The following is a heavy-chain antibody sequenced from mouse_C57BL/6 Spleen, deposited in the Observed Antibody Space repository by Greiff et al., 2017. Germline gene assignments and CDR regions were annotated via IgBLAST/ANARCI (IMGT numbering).Heavy chain of an antibody. CDR3: TESPITTVLFDY. J-gene: IGHJ2*01. CDR2: IRLKSDNYAT. D-gene: IGHD1-1*01. V-gene: IGHV6-3*01. Sequence: EVQLVESGGGLVQPGGSMKLSCVASGFTFSNYWMNWVRQSPGKGLEWVAQIRLKSDNYATNYAESVKGRFTISRDDSKSSVYLQMNNLRAEDTGIYYCTESPITTVLFDYWSQGTTLTVSS. CDR1: GFTFSNYW.